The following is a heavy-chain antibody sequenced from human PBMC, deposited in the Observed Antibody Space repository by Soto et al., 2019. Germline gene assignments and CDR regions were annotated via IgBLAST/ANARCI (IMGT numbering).Heavy chain of an antibody. CDR3: ARHVPAAGYYYGMDV. J-gene: IGHJ6*02. Sequence: QVQLVQSGAEVTKPGSSVKVSCKASGGTFSSYAISWVRQAPGQGLEWMGGIIPIFGTATYAQKFQGRVTISADESTSTAYMELSRLRSEDTAVYYCARHVPAAGYYYGMDVWGQGTTVTVSS. D-gene: IGHD2-2*01. V-gene: IGHV1-69*12. CDR2: IIPIFGTA. CDR1: GGTFSSYA.